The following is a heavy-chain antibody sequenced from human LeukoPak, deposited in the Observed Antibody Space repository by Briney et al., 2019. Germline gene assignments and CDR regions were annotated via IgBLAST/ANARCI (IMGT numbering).Heavy chain of an antibody. Sequence: GESLKISCKGSGYSFTSYWIGWVRQMPGKGLEWMGIIYPGDSDTRYSPSFQGQVTISADKSISTAYLQWSSLEASDTAMYYCARLGRYYDFWSGYYTGILLDYWGQGTLVTVSS. CDR3: ARLGRYYDFWSGYYTGILLDY. V-gene: IGHV5-51*01. CDR2: IYPGDSDT. J-gene: IGHJ4*02. CDR1: GYSFTSYW. D-gene: IGHD3-3*01.